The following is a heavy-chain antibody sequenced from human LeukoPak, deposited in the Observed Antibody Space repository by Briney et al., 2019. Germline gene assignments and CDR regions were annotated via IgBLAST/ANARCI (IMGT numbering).Heavy chain of an antibody. V-gene: IGHV4-59*12. CDR2: IYYSGST. D-gene: IGHD3-9*01. Sequence: PSETLSLTCTVSGGSISSYYWSWIRQPPGKGLEWIGYIYYSGSTNYNPSLKSRVTISVDTSKNQFSLKLSSVTAADTAVYYCARDLGANSYYDILTGYLDYWGQGTLVTVSS. CDR3: ARDLGANSYYDILTGYLDY. J-gene: IGHJ4*02. CDR1: GGSISSYY.